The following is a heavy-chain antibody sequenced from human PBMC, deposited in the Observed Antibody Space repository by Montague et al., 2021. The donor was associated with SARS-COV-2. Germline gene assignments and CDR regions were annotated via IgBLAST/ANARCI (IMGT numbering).Heavy chain of an antibody. D-gene: IGHD1-1*01. V-gene: IGHV6-1*01. Sequence: CAISGESVSSNSATWNWVRQSPSRGLEWLGRTYYRSKWCNDYAVSVRGRVTINPDTSKNQFSLQLNSVTPEDTAIYYCTGGREGNYNVMDVWGQGTTVTVSS. CDR1: GESVSSNSAT. CDR3: TGGREGNYNVMDV. CDR2: TYYRSKWCN. J-gene: IGHJ6*02.